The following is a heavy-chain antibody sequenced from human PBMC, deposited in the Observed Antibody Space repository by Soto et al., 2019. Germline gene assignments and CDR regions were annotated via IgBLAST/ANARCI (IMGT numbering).Heavy chain of an antibody. CDR1: GFTFSDYW. Sequence: GGSLRLSCAVSGFTFSDYWMSWVRQAPGKGLEWVANIKQDGNEKYYVDSVKGRFTISRDNAKNSLYLQMNSLRAEDTAVYYCAKVDVIDGIAVAGTDFFRLWFDPWGQGTLVTVSS. J-gene: IGHJ5*02. V-gene: IGHV3-7*01. D-gene: IGHD6-19*01. CDR2: IKQDGNEK. CDR3: AKVDVIDGIAVAGTDFFRLWFDP.